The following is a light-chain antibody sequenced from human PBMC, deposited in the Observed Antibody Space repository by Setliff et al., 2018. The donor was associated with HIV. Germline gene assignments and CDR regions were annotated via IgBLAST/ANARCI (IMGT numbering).Light chain of an antibody. CDR3: CSYVSNRARV. J-gene: IGLJ1*01. Sequence: QSALAQPPSVSGSPGQSVTISCTGTSSDVGGYDSVSWYQQHPGKAPKLLIYDVNNRPSGVSYRFSGSKSGNTASLTISALQADDDADYYCCSYVSNRARVFGTGTKVTVL. CDR1: SSDVGGYDS. V-gene: IGLV2-14*03. CDR2: DVN.